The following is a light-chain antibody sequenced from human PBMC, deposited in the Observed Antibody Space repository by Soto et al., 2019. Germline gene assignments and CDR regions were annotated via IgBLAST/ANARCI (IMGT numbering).Light chain of an antibody. V-gene: IGKV3-15*01. Sequence: EILMTQSPATPSVSPGERATLSCRASQSVSSNLAWYQQKPGQAPRLLIYDASTRAPGFPARFSGSGSGTEFTLTISSLQSEDFAVYYCHHYNSWPYTFGQGTKVDIK. CDR3: HHYNSWPYT. J-gene: IGKJ2*01. CDR2: DAS. CDR1: QSVSSN.